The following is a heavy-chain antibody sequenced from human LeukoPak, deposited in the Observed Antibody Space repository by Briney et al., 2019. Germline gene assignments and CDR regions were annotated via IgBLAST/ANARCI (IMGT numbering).Heavy chain of an antibody. D-gene: IGHD3-22*01. J-gene: IGHJ4*02. Sequence: PGGSLRLSCAASGFTFSGYAMSWVRKAPGKGLEWVSAISGSGGSTYYADSVKGRFTISRDNSKNTLYLQMNSLRAEDTAVYYCAKDMTMIVVVFDYWGQGTLVTVSS. V-gene: IGHV3-23*01. CDR2: ISGSGGST. CDR1: GFTFSGYA. CDR3: AKDMTMIVVVFDY.